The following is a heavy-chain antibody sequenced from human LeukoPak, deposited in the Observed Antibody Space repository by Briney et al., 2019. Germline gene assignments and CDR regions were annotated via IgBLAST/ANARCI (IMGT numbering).Heavy chain of an antibody. V-gene: IGHV4-59*01. J-gene: IGHJ3*02. CDR2: IYYSGST. CDR1: GGSISSYY. D-gene: IGHD5-12*01. Sequence: SETLSLTCTVSGGSISSYYWSWIRQPPGKGLEWIGYIYYSGSTNYNPSLKSRVTISVDTSKNQFSLKLSSVTAADTAVYYCARGRGGYAADAFDIWGQGTMVTVPS. CDR3: ARGRGGYAADAFDI.